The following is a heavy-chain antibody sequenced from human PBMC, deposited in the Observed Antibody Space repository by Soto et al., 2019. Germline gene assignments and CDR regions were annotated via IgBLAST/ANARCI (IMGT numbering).Heavy chain of an antibody. V-gene: IGHV3-30-3*01. CDR1: GFTFNIYA. D-gene: IGHD4-17*01. CDR2: ISFDGTKK. Sequence: GSLRLSCAASGFTFNIYALHWVRQAPGKGLEWVAVISFDGTKKYYSDSVKGRFTISRDNLKNTLYLQMNNLRVEDAALYFCAREDDYGYRYINYGLDVWGQGTTVTVSS. CDR3: AREDDYGYRYINYGLDV. J-gene: IGHJ6*02.